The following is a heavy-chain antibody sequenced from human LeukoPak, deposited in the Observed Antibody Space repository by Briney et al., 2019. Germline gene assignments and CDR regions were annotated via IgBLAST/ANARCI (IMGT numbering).Heavy chain of an antibody. D-gene: IGHD2-8*01. Sequence: PSETLSLTCGVYGGSFSGYYWTWVRQSPGMGLEWIGEIIHSGSTNYNPSLTSRVTISVDTSKNQFSLELSSVTAADTAVYYCARGILVTVYAAFDYWGQGALVTVSS. CDR2: IIHSGST. J-gene: IGHJ4*02. V-gene: IGHV4-34*01. CDR1: GGSFSGYY. CDR3: ARGILVTVYAAFDY.